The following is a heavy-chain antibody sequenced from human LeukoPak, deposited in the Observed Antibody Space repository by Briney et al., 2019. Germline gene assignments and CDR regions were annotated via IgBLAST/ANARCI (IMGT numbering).Heavy chain of an antibody. CDR2: ISWNSGSI. Sequence: GGSLRLSCAASGFTFSSYAMHWVRQAPGKGLEWVSGISWNSGSIGYADSVKGRFTISRDNAKNSLYLQMNSLRAEDTALYYCAKAIAGVFDYWGQGTLVTVSS. D-gene: IGHD3-22*01. J-gene: IGHJ4*02. CDR3: AKAIAGVFDY. V-gene: IGHV3-9*01. CDR1: GFTFSSYA.